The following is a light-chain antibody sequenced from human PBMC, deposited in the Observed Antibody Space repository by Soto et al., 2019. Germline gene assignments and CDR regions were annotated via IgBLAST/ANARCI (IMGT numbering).Light chain of an antibody. J-gene: IGLJ1*01. CDR1: SSDVGGSNG. CDR3: SSYTSSSTYV. V-gene: IGLV2-18*02. Sequence: QSALTQPPSVSGSPGQSVALSCTGTSSDVGGSNGVSWYQQPPGTAPKLIIYDVSNRPSGVPDRFSGSKSGNTASLIISGLQAEDEGDYYCSSYTSSSTYVFGTGTKLTVL. CDR2: DVS.